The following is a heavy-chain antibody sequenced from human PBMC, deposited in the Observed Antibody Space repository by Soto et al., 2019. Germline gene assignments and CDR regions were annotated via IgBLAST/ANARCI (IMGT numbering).Heavy chain of an antibody. J-gene: IGHJ3*02. CDR3: ARDSSGYWPAFDI. Sequence: SETLSLTCTVSGGSISSGGYYWSWIRQHPGKGLEWIGYIYYSGSTYYNPSLKSRVTISVDTSKNQFPLKLSSVTAADTAVYYCARDSSGYWPAFDIWGQGTMVTVSS. CDR1: GGSISSGGYY. D-gene: IGHD3-22*01. V-gene: IGHV4-31*03. CDR2: IYYSGST.